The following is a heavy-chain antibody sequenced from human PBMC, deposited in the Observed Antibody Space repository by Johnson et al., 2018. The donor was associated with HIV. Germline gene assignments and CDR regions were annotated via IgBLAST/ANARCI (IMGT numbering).Heavy chain of an antibody. D-gene: IGHD5-24*01. J-gene: IGHJ3*02. CDR1: GFTLSSYA. V-gene: IGHV3-30-3*01. CDR2: ISYDGSNK. CDR3: AREFVGYNGFDI. Sequence: VQLVESGGGLVQPGGSLRLSCAASGFTLSSYAMHWVRQAPGKGLEWAAVISYDGSNKYYADSVKGRFTISRDNSKNTLYLQMNSLRAEDTAVYYCAREFVGYNGFDIWGQGTMVTVSS.